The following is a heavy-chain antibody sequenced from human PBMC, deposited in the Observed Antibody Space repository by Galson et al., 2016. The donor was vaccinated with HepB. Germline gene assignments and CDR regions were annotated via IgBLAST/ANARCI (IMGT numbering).Heavy chain of an antibody. CDR3: VGGNWGGAFDI. V-gene: IGHV3-11*01. CDR2: IGNSGTTI. J-gene: IGHJ3*02. D-gene: IGHD4-23*01. Sequence: SLRLSCAASAFTFSDYYMSWIRQAPGKGLEWVSYIGNSGTTIYYADSVKGRFTISRDNAKNSLSLQMNSLRAEDTAVYYCVGGNWGGAFDIWGQGTMVTVPS. CDR1: AFTFSDYY.